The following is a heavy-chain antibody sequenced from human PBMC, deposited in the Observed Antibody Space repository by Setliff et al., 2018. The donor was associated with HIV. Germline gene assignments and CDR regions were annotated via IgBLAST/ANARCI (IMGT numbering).Heavy chain of an antibody. CDR3: ARGAYDYVWGSYRALDY. CDR2: AYHSGRT. CDR1: GYSITSGYS. J-gene: IGHJ4*02. Sequence: SETLSLTCAVSGYSITSGYSWGWIRQSPGKGLEWIGNAYHSGRTYYNPSLKSRVAMSIDTSKNQFSLRLNSVTAADTAVYYCARGAYDYVWGSYRALDYWGQGTLVTSPQ. D-gene: IGHD3-16*02. V-gene: IGHV4-38-2*01.